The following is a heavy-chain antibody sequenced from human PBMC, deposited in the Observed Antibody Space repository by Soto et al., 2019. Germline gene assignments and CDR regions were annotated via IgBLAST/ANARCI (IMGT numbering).Heavy chain of an antibody. D-gene: IGHD2-8*01. Sequence: QLQLQESGPGLLKPSENLFLICTVSGFSLNSNNYYWAWIRQSPGEGLEWIGSVSYIGTTFYTPSLKSRVTISIDTSKNNFSLQLMSVTAADTAVYYCVRQDGDNWFDSWGQGVPVSLSS. J-gene: IGHJ5*01. CDR1: GFSLNSNNYY. CDR2: VSYIGTT. CDR3: VRQDGDNWFDS. V-gene: IGHV4-39*01.